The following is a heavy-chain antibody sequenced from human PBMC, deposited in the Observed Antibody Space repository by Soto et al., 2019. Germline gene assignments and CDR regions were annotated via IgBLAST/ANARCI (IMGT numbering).Heavy chain of an antibody. CDR2: IIPIFGTA. D-gene: IGHD3-10*01. CDR3: ARQRGPTYYRSGSPEGMDV. CDR1: GGTFSSYA. J-gene: IGHJ6*02. Sequence: QVQLVQSGAEVKKPGSSVKVSCKASGGTFSSYAISWVRQAPGQGLEWMGGIIPIFGTANYAQKFQGRVTITADKSTSPAYMERSSLGSEDTAVYYCARQRGPTYYRSGSPEGMDVWGQGTTVTVSS. V-gene: IGHV1-69*06.